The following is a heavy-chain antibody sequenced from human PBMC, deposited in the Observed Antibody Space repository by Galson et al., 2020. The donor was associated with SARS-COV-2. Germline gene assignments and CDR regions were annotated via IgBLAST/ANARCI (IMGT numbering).Heavy chain of an antibody. Sequence: TGGSLRLSCAASGFTFSNAWMSWVRQAPGKGLEWVGRIKSKTDGGTTDYAAPVKGRFTISRDDSKNTLYLQMNSLKTEDTAVYYCTTVPRITIFGVVIIDVDYWGQGTLVTVSS. J-gene: IGHJ4*02. CDR1: GFTFSNAW. V-gene: IGHV3-15*01. D-gene: IGHD3-3*01. CDR2: IKSKTDGGTT. CDR3: TTVPRITIFGVVIIDVDY.